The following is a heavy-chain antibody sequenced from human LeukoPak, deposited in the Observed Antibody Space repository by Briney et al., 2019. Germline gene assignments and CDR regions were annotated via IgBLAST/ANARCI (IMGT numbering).Heavy chain of an antibody. Sequence: NPSETLSLTCTVSGGSVCSSLHSWGRVRQPPGKGLEWIGSIYYSGSTNYNASFNSRVTISVDRSKDQFSLNLTSVAATGTAVYYCARHFYGDYVFDYWGKGTLVTVTS. V-gene: IGHV4-39*01. CDR2: IYYSGST. D-gene: IGHD4-17*01. CDR3: ARHFYGDYVFDY. J-gene: IGHJ4*02. CDR1: GGSVCSSLHS.